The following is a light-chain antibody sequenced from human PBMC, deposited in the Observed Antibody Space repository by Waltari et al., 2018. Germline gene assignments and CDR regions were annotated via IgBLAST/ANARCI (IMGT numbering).Light chain of an antibody. CDR2: DNN. CDR3: GTWDSSLSAAV. V-gene: IGLV1-51*01. Sequence: QSVLTQPPSVSAAPGQKVAISCPGTSSNIGLNYVSWYQQFPGTAPKLLIYDNNKRPSGIPDRFSGSKSGTSATLGITGLQTGDEADYYCGTWDSSLSAAVFGGGTKLTVL. J-gene: IGLJ3*02. CDR1: SSNIGLNY.